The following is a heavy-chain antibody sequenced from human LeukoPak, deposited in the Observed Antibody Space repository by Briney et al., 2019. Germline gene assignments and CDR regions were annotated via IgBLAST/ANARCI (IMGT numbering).Heavy chain of an antibody. CDR1: GLTFSTYA. CDR2: VSASGGTT. Sequence: GGSLRLSCVASGLTFSTYAMSWVRQAPGQGLEWVSAVSASGGTTYYADSVEGRFTVSRDNSKNTLYLQMNSLRAEDTAVYYCAKGNYFDYWGQGTLVTVSS. CDR3: AKGNYFDY. V-gene: IGHV3-23*01. J-gene: IGHJ4*02.